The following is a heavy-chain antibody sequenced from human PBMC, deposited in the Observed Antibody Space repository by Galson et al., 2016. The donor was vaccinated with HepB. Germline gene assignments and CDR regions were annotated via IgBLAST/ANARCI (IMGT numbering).Heavy chain of an antibody. CDR3: ATTRLLDN. Sequence: SLRLSCAASGINVSSHYMTWVRQAPGKGLEWVSVIYSGGNTYYADSVKGRFRISRDNSKSTVFLQMNSLRVEDTAVYYCATTRLLDNWGQGILVTVSS. CDR2: IYSGGNT. J-gene: IGHJ4*02. V-gene: IGHV3-53*01. CDR1: GINVSSHY.